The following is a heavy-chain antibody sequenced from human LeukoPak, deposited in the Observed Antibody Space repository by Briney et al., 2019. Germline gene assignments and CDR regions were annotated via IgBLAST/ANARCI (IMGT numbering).Heavy chain of an antibody. CDR3: ARDWHYDFWSGYPMDV. J-gene: IGHJ6*04. V-gene: IGHV3-21*01. CDR1: GFTFSSYW. D-gene: IGHD3-3*01. Sequence: GGSLRLSCAASGFTFSSYWMSWVRQAPGKGLEWVSSISSSSSYIYYADSVKGRFTISRDNAKNSLYLQMNSLRAEDTAVYYCARDWHYDFWSGYPMDVWGKGTTVTVSS. CDR2: ISSSSSYI.